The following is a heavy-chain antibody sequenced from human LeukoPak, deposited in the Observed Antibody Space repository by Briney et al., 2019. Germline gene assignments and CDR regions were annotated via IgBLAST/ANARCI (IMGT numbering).Heavy chain of an antibody. CDR1: GFTFSSYS. CDR2: ISSSSYI. V-gene: IGHV3-21*01. CDR3: ARGAISGTVGYYFDY. D-gene: IGHD2-8*02. J-gene: IGHJ4*02. Sequence: GGSLRLSCAASGFTFSSYSMNWVRQAPGKGLEWFSPISSSSYIYYADSVKGRFTISRDNAKNSLYLQMNSLRAEDTAVYYCARGAISGTVGYYFDYWGQGTLVTVSS.